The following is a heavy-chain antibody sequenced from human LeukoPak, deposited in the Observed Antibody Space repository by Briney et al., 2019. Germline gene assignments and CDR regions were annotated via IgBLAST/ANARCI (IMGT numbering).Heavy chain of an antibody. Sequence: SETLSLTCTVSGGSISSYFWNWIRQSPGKGLEWVGYVYYRGSTNYNPSLKSRVAISVDTSKNQLSLELSSVTAADTAVYYCARDMTRAVPIPGTYYYAYAMDVWGQGTTVTVSS. CDR1: GGSISSYF. D-gene: IGHD6-13*01. V-gene: IGHV4-59*01. CDR2: VYYRGST. J-gene: IGHJ6*02. CDR3: ARDMTRAVPIPGTYYYAYAMDV.